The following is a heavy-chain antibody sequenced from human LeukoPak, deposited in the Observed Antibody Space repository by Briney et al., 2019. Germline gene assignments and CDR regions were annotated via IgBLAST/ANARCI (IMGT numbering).Heavy chain of an antibody. V-gene: IGHV4-4*09. J-gene: IGHJ4*02. CDR3: ARHLTGSSVCIEY. CDR2: IYTSGST. Sequence: SETLSLTCTVSDGSNSNYYWSWIRQPPGKGLEWIGYIYTSGSTNYNPSLKSRVTISVDTSKNQFSLKLSSVTAADTAVYYCARHLTGSSVCIEYWGQGTLVTVSS. D-gene: IGHD2-8*02. CDR1: DGSNSNYY.